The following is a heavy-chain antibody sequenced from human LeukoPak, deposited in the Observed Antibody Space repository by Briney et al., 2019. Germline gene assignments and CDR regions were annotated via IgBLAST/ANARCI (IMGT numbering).Heavy chain of an antibody. V-gene: IGHV4-34*01. CDR2: INHSGST. CDR1: GGSFSGYC. D-gene: IGHD6-13*01. CDR3: ARGKRGYSSSWYDY. J-gene: IGHJ4*02. Sequence: SETLSLTCTVYGGSFSGYCWSWIRQPPGQGLEWVGEINHSGSTNYNPSLKSRVTISVDTSKNQFSLKLSSVTAADTAVYYCARGKRGYSSSWYDYWGQGTLVTVSS.